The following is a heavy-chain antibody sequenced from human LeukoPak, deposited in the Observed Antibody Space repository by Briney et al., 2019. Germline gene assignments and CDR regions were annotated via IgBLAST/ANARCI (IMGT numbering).Heavy chain of an antibody. CDR3: ASSPSIAARRRYYYYYMDV. CDR2: INHSGST. J-gene: IGHJ6*03. Sequence: SETLSLTCTVSGASVSGSAYYWSWIRQPPGKGLEWTGEINHSGSTNYNPSLKSRVTISVDTSKNQFSLKLSSVTAADTAVYYCASSPSIAARRRYYYYYMDVWGKGTTVTVSS. V-gene: IGHV4-34*01. CDR1: GASVSGSAYY. D-gene: IGHD6-6*01.